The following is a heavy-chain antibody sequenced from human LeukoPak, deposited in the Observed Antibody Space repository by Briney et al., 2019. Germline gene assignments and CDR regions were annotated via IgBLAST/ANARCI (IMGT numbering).Heavy chain of an antibody. D-gene: IGHD4-17*01. Sequence: SETLSLTCTVSGGSISSYYWSWIRQPPGKGLEWIGYIYYSGSTNYNPSLKSRVTISVDTSKNQFSLKLSSVTAADTAVYYCARAAPDDYGDYGYFDYWGQGTLVTVSS. CDR2: IYYSGST. V-gene: IGHV4-59*01. J-gene: IGHJ4*02. CDR1: GGSISSYY. CDR3: ARAAPDDYGDYGYFDY.